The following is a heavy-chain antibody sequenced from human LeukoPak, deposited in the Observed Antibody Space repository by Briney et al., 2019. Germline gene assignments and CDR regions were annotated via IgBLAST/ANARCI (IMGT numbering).Heavy chain of an antibody. D-gene: IGHD6-6*01. CDR2: INPNSGGT. CDR1: GYTFTGYY. V-gene: IGHV1-2*02. Sequence: ASVKVSCKASGYTFTGYYMHWVRQAPGQGLEWMGWINPNSGGTNYAQKFQGRVTITRDTSISTAYMELGRLRFDDTAVYYCARGIAARPHYFDYWGQGTLVTVSS. J-gene: IGHJ4*02. CDR3: ARGIAARPHYFDY.